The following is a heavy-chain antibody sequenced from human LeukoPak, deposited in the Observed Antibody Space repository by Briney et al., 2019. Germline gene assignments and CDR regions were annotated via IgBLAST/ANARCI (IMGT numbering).Heavy chain of an antibody. CDR1: GGSISSYY. CDR3: ARGMDTFYFDY. CDR2: VYYSGIT. V-gene: IGHV4-59*01. J-gene: IGHJ4*02. D-gene: IGHD5-18*01. Sequence: SETLSLTCTVSGGSISSYYWSWIRQPPGKGLEWIGYVYYSGITTYNPSLKSRVTISVDTSKNRFSLKLSSVTAADTAVYYCARGMDTFYFDYWGQGTLVTVSS.